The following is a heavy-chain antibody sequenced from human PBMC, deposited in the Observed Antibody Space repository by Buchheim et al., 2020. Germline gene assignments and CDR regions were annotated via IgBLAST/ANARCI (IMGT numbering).Heavy chain of an antibody. CDR1: GFTFSSYS. CDR3: ARAISVDTAMVDY. D-gene: IGHD5-18*01. Sequence: EVQLVESGGGLVKPGGSLRLSCAASGFTFSSYSMNWVRQAPGKGLEWVSSISSSSSYIYYADSVKGRFTISRDNATNPLYLQMNSLRAEDTAVYYCARAISVDTAMVDYWGQGTL. J-gene: IGHJ4*02. V-gene: IGHV3-21*01. CDR2: ISSSSSYI.